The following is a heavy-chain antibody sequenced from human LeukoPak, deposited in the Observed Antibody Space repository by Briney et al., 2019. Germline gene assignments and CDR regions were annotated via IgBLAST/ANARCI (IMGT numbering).Heavy chain of an antibody. V-gene: IGHV3-20*04. J-gene: IGHJ5*02. CDR2: INWNGGST. Sequence: PGGSLRLSRAASGFTFDDYGMSWVRQAPGKGLEWVSGINWNGGSTGYADSVKGRFTISRDNAKNSLYLQMNSLRAEDTALYYCARLLWFGELRRSRFDPWGQGTLVTVSS. CDR1: GFTFDDYG. CDR3: ARLLWFGELRRSRFDP. D-gene: IGHD3-10*01.